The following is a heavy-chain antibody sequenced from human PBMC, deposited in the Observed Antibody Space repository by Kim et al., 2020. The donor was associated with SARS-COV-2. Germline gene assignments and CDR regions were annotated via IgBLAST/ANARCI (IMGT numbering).Heavy chain of an antibody. V-gene: IGHV4-59*01. D-gene: IGHD1-26*01. CDR2: T. J-gene: IGHJ4*02. Sequence: TNYNPSLKSRVTIAVDTSKNQFSLMLSSVTAADTAVYYCARDALVGFFDYWGQGTLVTVSS. CDR3: ARDALVGFFDY.